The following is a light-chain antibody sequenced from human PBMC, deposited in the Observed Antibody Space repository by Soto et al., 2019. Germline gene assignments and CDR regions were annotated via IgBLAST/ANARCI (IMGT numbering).Light chain of an antibody. V-gene: IGKV3-11*01. J-gene: IGKJ2*01. CDR3: QQRSNWPPRT. CDR2: DES. Sequence: EIVLTQSPATLSLSPGERDTLSGSASQTVSSYLAWYQQKPGQAPRLVIYDESNRATGIPARFSGSGSGTDFTLTFSSLKREDFAGYYCQQRSNWPPRTFGQGTKMEIK. CDR1: QTVSSY.